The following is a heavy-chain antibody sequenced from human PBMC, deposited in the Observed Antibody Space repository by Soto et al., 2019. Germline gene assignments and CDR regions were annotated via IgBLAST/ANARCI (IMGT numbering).Heavy chain of an antibody. D-gene: IGHD3-22*01. J-gene: IGHJ4*02. CDR3: AREEEYYYDSSGYFPPPDY. Sequence: GGSLRLSCAASGFTFSSYSMNWVRQAPGKGLEWVSSISSSSSYIYYADSVKGRFTISRDNAKNSLYLQMNSLRAEDTAVYYCAREEEYYYDSSGYFPPPDYWGQGTLVTVS. CDR1: GFTFSSYS. CDR2: ISSSSSYI. V-gene: IGHV3-21*01.